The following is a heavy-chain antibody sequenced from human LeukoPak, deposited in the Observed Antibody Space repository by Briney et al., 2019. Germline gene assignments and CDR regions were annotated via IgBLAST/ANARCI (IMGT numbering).Heavy chain of an antibody. CDR2: IIPIFGTA. D-gene: IGHD4-23*01. CDR1: GGTFSSYA. J-gene: IGHJ6*03. CDR3: ARSYGGNSHHYYYYYYMDV. V-gene: IGHV1-69*13. Sequence: ASVKVSCKASGGTFSSYAISWVRQAPGQGLEWMGGIIPIFGTANYAQKFQGRVTITADESTSTAYMELSSLRSEDTAVYYCARSYGGNSHHYYYYYYMDVWGKGTTVTVSS.